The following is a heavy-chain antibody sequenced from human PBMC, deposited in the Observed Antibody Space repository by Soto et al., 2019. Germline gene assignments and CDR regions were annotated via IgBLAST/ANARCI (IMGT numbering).Heavy chain of an antibody. CDR2: IIPTFGTP. CDR1: GGTFSSHG. D-gene: IGHD1-26*01. CDR3: ASERSAQYFDF. Sequence: QVQLVQSGTVVQRRGSSVKVSCQASGGTFSSHGMAWVRQAPGQGLEWMGGIIPTFGTPTYAPKFQGRVTINADKSTNTAYMELSSLRSEDTAVYYCASERSAQYFDFWGQGTLITVSS. V-gene: IGHV1-69*06. J-gene: IGHJ4*02.